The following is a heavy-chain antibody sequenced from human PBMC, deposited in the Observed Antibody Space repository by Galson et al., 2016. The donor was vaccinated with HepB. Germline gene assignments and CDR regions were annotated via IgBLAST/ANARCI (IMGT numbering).Heavy chain of an antibody. V-gene: IGHV3-15*01. CDR2: TKPKRDGGAV. J-gene: IGHJ4*02. Sequence: SLRLSCAASGFSFSDSLMTWVRQAPGKGLEWVGLTKPKRDGGAVEHATPVKDRFTISRDDSKNILYLQMNSLTTDDTAVYYCGLGIVSAKWGQGTQVTVSS. CDR1: GFSFSDSL. D-gene: IGHD2-21*01. CDR3: GLGIVSAK.